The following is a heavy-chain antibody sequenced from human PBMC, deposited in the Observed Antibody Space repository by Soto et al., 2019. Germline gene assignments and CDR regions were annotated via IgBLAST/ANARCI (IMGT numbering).Heavy chain of an antibody. CDR2: ISAYDGNT. V-gene: IGHV1-18*01. Sequence: QVRLVQSGGEVKKPGASVKVACKASGYTFSTYAISWVRQAPGQGLEWLGWISAYDGNTNYAQKFLERVTMTTDTPTTTAYMELRTLDSDDTAVYYCARDLDGSGSYLAYWGQGTPVTVSS. CDR3: ARDLDGSGSYLAY. D-gene: IGHD3-10*01. J-gene: IGHJ4*02. CDR1: GYTFSTYA.